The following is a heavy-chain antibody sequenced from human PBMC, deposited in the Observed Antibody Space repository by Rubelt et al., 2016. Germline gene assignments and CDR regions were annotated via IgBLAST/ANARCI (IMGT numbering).Heavy chain of an antibody. J-gene: IGHJ5*01. Sequence: QVRLVQSGTEVKKPGASMKVSCKASGYTFTNYDMHWVRQAPGQGLEWIGIINPNGGYTTYAPKFQGQGTITRDASTSKIHLGLTSLRSDDTAMYYCARSHVVFAFDSWGQGSLVTVSS. CDR3: ARSHVVFAFDS. D-gene: IGHD2-21*01. CDR2: INPNGGYT. CDR1: GYTFTNYD. V-gene: IGHV1-46*01.